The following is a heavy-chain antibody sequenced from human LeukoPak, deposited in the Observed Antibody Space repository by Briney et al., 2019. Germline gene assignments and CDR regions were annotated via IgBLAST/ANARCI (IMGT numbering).Heavy chain of an antibody. CDR2: ISSSSSYI. J-gene: IGHJ5*02. V-gene: IGHV3-21*01. D-gene: IGHD2-2*02. CDR1: GFTFSSYS. Sequence: GGSLRLSCAASGFTFSSYSMNWVRQAPGKWLEWVSSISSSSSYIYYADSVKGRFTISRDNAKNSLYLQMNSLRAEDTAVYYCARVGVVPAAIPVDGFDPWGQGTLVTVSS. CDR3: ARVGVVPAAIPVDGFDP.